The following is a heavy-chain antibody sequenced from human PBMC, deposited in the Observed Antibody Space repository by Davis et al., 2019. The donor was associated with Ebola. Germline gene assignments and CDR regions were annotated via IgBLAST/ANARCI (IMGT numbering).Heavy chain of an antibody. CDR3: AHGTAAAGPSDY. CDR1: GFSLSISGVG. V-gene: IGHV2-5*02. D-gene: IGHD6-13*01. J-gene: IGHJ4*02. CDR2: IYWDDDK. Sequence: SGPTLVKPTQTLTLTCTFSGFSLSISGVGVGWIRQPPGKALEWLALIYWDDDKRYSPSLQSRLTITKDTSKNQVVLAMTNMDPVDTATYYCAHGTAAAGPSDYWGQGTLVTVSS.